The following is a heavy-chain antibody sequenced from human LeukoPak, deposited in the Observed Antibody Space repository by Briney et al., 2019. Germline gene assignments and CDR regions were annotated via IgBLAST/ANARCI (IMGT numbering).Heavy chain of an antibody. V-gene: IGHV3-49*04. D-gene: IGHD6-19*01. CDR1: GFTFGDYA. J-gene: IGHJ4*02. Sequence: GGSLRLSCTASGFTFGDYAMSWVRQAPGKGLEGVGFIRSYVYGGTTEYAASVKGRCTISRDDSKSIAYLQMNSLKTEDTAVYYCTRYGSSGWNYYFDYWGQGTLVTVSS. CDR3: TRYGSSGWNYYFDY. CDR2: IRSYVYGGTT.